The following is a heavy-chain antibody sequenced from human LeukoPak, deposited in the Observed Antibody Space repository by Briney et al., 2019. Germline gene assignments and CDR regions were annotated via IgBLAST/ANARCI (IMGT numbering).Heavy chain of an antibody. J-gene: IGHJ3*02. CDR3: ARHFMYYYDSSGYPRDAFDI. V-gene: IGHV4-59*08. D-gene: IGHD3-22*01. CDR1: GGSISGYY. Sequence: SETLSLTCTVSGGSISGYYRSWIRQSPGEGLVWMGYIYYSGSTNYNPSLKSRVTISLDMSKNQFSLKLRSVPAADTALYCCARHFMYYYDSSGYPRDAFDIWGQGTVVTVSS. CDR2: IYYSGST.